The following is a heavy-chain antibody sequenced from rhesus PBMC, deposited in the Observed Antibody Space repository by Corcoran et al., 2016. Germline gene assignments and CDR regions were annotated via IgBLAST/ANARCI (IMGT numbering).Heavy chain of an antibody. V-gene: IGHV3S26*01. CDR1: GFTFSCFV. Sequence: DVQLVESGGGLVKHGGSLRLSCVASGFTFSCFVMHWVRQAPGKGLEWVQVISESGGTTYYADSVKGRFTISRDNAKNSLFLQMNSLRAEDTAVYYCTRSLDWLPLGGRFDVWGPGVLVTVSS. J-gene: IGHJ5-1*01. CDR2: ISESGGTT. D-gene: IGHD3-3*01. CDR3: TRSLDWLPLGGRFDV.